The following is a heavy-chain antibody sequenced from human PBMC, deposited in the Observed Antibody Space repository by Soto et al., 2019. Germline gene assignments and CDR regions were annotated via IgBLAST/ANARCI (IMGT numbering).Heavy chain of an antibody. Sequence: GGSLRLSCAASGFTFSSYAMHWVRQAPGKGLEWVAVISYDGSNKYYADSVKGRFTISRDNSKNTLYLQMNSLRAEDTAVYYCARDKEGGYSYGATGYWGQGTLVTVSS. J-gene: IGHJ4*02. CDR2: ISYDGSNK. CDR1: GFTFSSYA. D-gene: IGHD5-18*01. V-gene: IGHV3-30-3*01. CDR3: ARDKEGGYSYGATGY.